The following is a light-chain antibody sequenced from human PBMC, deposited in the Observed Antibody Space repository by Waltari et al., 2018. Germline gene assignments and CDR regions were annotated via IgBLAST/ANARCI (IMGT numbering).Light chain of an antibody. J-gene: IGLJ2*01. V-gene: IGLV2-14*03. CDR3: NSYTTSGTVV. CDR1: SSAVGTYKL. CDR2: DAT. Sequence: QSALTQPASVSGSPGQSITISCTGTSSAVGTYKLVHWYHQHPGKVPKLIIYDATDRPSGVSSRFSGSKSGNTASLTISGLQAEDEGDYYCNSYTTSGTVVFGGGTKLTVL.